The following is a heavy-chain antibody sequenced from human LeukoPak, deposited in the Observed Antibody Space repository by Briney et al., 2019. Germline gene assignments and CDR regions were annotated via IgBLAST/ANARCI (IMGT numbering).Heavy chain of an antibody. CDR3: ARDGNILTDLESPLFFDY. D-gene: IGHD3-9*01. J-gene: IGHJ4*02. CDR2: IWYDGSNK. V-gene: IGHV3-33*01. CDR1: GFTFSSYG. Sequence: GGSLRLSCAASGFTFSSYGMHWVRQAPGKGLEGVAVIWYDGSNKYYADSVKGRFTISRDNSKNTLYLQMNSLRAEDTAVYYCARDGNILTDLESPLFFDYWGQGTLVTVSS.